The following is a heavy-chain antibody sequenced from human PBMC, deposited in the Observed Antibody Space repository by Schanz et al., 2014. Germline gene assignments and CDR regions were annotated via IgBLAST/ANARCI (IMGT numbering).Heavy chain of an antibody. D-gene: IGHD5-12*01. CDR1: GFTFRDFG. CDR3: VRIYSGYSGGYLDY. Sequence: VQLLESGGGVVQPGGSLRLSCAASGFTFRDFGLHWVRQAPGKGLEWVANIKHDGGEKYYVDSLKGRFTISRDNAKNSLYLQMSSLRAEDTAVYYCVRIYSGYSGGYLDYWGQGTLVTVSS. J-gene: IGHJ4*02. CDR2: IKHDGGEK. V-gene: IGHV3-7*01.